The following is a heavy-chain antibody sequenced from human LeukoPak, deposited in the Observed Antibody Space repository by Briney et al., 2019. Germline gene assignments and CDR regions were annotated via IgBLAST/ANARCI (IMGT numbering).Heavy chain of an antibody. V-gene: IGHV3-30*02. CDR1: GFTFSSYG. CDR2: IRYDGSNK. D-gene: IGHD6-19*01. Sequence: PGGSLRLSCAASGFTFSSYGMHWVRQAPGKGLEWVAFIRYDGSNKYYADSVKGRFTISRDNSKNTLYLQMNSLRAEDTAVYYCARAVEWLNPYYYYGMDVWGQGTTVTVSS. CDR3: ARAVEWLNPYYYYGMDV. J-gene: IGHJ6*02.